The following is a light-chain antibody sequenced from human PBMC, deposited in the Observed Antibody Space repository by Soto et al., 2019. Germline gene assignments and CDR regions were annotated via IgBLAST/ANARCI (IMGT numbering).Light chain of an antibody. J-gene: IGKJ2*01. Sequence: DIQMAQSPSTLSASLEDRVTITCRASQSISTWVAWYQQKPGKAPKLLMFHASSLETGVPSRFSGRASGTEFTLTISSLQPDDFATYYCQQYNSFSGGYTFGQGSKVDMK. CDR3: QQYNSFSGGYT. CDR1: QSISTW. CDR2: HAS. V-gene: IGKV1-5*01.